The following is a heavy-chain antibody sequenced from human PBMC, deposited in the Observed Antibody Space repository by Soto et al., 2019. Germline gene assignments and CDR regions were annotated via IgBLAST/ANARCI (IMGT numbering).Heavy chain of an antibody. CDR1: EYTFAAYH. J-gene: IGHJ4*02. CDR2: NNPKTGGS. D-gene: IGHD3-9*01. V-gene: IGHV1-2*02. CDR3: ARSPLTHLMYFAY. Sequence: VALVNVAWKAAEYTFAAYHIGRGRQAPGQGLEWVGWNNPKTGGSNHAQKFQGRVTMTSDTSISTAYVDLNRLLSDDSSVYYCARSPLTHLMYFAYRRQGTLVTVSS.